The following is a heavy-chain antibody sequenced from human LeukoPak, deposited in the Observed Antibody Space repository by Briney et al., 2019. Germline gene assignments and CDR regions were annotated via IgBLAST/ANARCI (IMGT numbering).Heavy chain of an antibody. J-gene: IGHJ4*02. Sequence: GGSLRLSCAASGFTFSDFAMSWVRQAPGRGLEWVSGISGSAATTFYTDSVKGRFTISRDNSKNTLYLQMNSLRAEDTAVYYCATGFELASQGEFDYWGQGTLVTVSS. V-gene: IGHV3-23*01. CDR1: GFTFSDFA. D-gene: IGHD3-16*01. CDR2: ISGSAATT. CDR3: ATGFELASQGEFDY.